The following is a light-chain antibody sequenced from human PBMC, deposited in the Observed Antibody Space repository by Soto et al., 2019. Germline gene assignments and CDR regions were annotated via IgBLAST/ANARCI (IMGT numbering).Light chain of an antibody. CDR1: QSISSH. CDR2: GAS. J-gene: IGKJ2*01. Sequence: DIQMTQSPSSLSASVGDRVTITCRASQSISSHLNWYQQKPGKAPKVLIYGASSLQSGVPSRFSGIGFGTDFTLTISSLQPEDFATYYCQQSYSTPRTFGQGTILEIK. V-gene: IGKV1-39*01. CDR3: QQSYSTPRT.